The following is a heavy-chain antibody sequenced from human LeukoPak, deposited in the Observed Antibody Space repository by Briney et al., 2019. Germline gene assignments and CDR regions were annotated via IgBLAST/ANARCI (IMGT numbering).Heavy chain of an antibody. D-gene: IGHD6-13*01. J-gene: IGHJ4*02. CDR1: GFTFSYYA. CDR3: AKGMGSFDY. V-gene: IGHV3-23*01. Sequence: GGSLRLSCAASGFTFSYYAMSWVRQAPGRGLEWVSGISGSGGSTYYADSVKGRFTISRDNSKNTLYLQMNSLRAEDTAVYYCAKGMGSFDYWGQGTLVTVSS. CDR2: ISGSGGST.